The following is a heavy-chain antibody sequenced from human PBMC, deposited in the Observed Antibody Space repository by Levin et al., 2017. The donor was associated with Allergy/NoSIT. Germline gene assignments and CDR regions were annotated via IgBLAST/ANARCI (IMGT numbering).Heavy chain of an antibody. CDR2: INHSGST. CDR3: ARGPYDILTGSYYFDY. CDR1: GGSFSGYY. D-gene: IGHD3-9*01. V-gene: IGHV4-34*01. Sequence: PSETLSLTCAVYGGSFSGYYWSWIRQPPGKGLEWIGEINHSGSTNYNPSLKSRVTISLDTSKNQFSLKLSSVTAADTAVYYCARGPYDILTGSYYFDYWGQGTLVTVSS. J-gene: IGHJ4*02.